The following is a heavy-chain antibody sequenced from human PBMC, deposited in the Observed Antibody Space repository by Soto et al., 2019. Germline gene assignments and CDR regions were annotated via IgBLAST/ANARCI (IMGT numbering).Heavy chain of an antibody. CDR1: GYTFTRYS. Sequence: QVQLVQSGAEVKKPGASVQVSCKASGYTFTRYSINWVRQAPGQGLEWVGWIRNYNGDTKYAQKFQGRVTLTTDTSTTTTYVDLRSLTSEDTAVYFCARGDSTGSPTGWFDPWGQGTLVTVSS. D-gene: IGHD6-19*01. J-gene: IGHJ5*02. V-gene: IGHV1-18*04. CDR2: IRNYNGDT. CDR3: ARGDSTGSPTGWFDP.